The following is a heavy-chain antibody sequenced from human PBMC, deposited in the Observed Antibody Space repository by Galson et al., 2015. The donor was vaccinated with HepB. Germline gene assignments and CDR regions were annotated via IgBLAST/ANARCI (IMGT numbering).Heavy chain of an antibody. Sequence: SLRLSCAASGFTFSSYAMHWVRQAPGKGLEWVAVISYDGSNKYYADSVKGRFTISRDNSKNTLYLQMNSLRAEDTAVYYCARGGCSSTSCYTITYYYYYMDVWGKGTTVTVSS. CDR3: ARGGCSSTSCYTITYYYYYMDV. V-gene: IGHV3-30-3*01. D-gene: IGHD2-2*02. CDR1: GFTFSSYA. J-gene: IGHJ6*03. CDR2: ISYDGSNK.